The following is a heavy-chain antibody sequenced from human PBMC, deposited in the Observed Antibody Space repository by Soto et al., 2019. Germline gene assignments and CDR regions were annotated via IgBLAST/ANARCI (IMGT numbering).Heavy chain of an antibody. Sequence: ASVKVSCKVAGHSLTDLSMHWVRQGPGRGLEWLGGFDPEEGEIIYAQNFQGRIRLTEDTSTDTAFMELSSLKSEDTAIYYCATTRTTYVYDFDSWGQGTLVTVSS. J-gene: IGHJ4*02. V-gene: IGHV1-24*01. CDR2: FDPEEGEI. D-gene: IGHD3-16*01. CDR1: GHSLTDLS. CDR3: ATTRTTYVYDFDS.